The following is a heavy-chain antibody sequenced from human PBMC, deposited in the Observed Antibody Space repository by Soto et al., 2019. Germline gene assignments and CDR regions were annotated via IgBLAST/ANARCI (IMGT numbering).Heavy chain of an antibody. J-gene: IGHJ4*02. CDR3: ARVGDYGDSPDY. D-gene: IGHD4-17*01. CDR2: IYYSGST. Sequence: QVQLQESGPGLVKPSETLSLTCTVSGGSISSYYWSWIRQPPGKGLEWIGYIYYSGSTNYNPSLKSRATISVDTSKNQFSLKLSSVTAADTAVYYCARVGDYGDSPDYWGQGTLVTVSS. V-gene: IGHV4-59*01. CDR1: GGSISSYY.